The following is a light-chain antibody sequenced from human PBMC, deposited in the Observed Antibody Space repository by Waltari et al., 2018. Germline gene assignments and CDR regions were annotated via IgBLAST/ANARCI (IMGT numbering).Light chain of an antibody. CDR3: QQYGTSPPLT. CDR2: GTS. J-gene: IGKJ4*01. Sequence: EIVLTQSPGTLSLSPGERATLSCRASQSVSSSYLAWYQHKPGQAPRLVIYGTSSRAAGIPDRFSGSGSGTDFTLTISRLETEDFAVYYCQQYGTSPPLTFGGGTKVEIK. CDR1: QSVSSSY. V-gene: IGKV3-20*01.